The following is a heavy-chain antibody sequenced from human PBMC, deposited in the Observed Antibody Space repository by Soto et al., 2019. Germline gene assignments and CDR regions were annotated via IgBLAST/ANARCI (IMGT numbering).Heavy chain of an antibody. D-gene: IGHD5-18*01. CDR3: ARQAPRGYTYAKYYFEY. V-gene: IGHV5-10-1*01. Sequence: GESLKISCQASGYKFTSNWLSWVRQVPGKGLEWVGRIDPSDSYTKYSPSFQGRVTITTDKSISTVYLQWDSLQASDTAMYHCARQAPRGYTYAKYYFEYWGRGTLVTVSS. CDR1: GYKFTSNW. J-gene: IGHJ4*02. CDR2: IDPSDSYT.